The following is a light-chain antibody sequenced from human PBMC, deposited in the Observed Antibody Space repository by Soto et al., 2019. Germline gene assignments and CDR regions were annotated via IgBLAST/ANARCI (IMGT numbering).Light chain of an antibody. Sequence: DIQMTQSPSSLSASVGDRVTITCRASQSISSYLNWYQQKPGKAPKLLIYAASSLQSGVPSRFRGSGSVTDFTLTISSLQPEDFETYYCHQSYSTPTFGQGTKLEIK. J-gene: IGKJ2*01. CDR2: AAS. V-gene: IGKV1-39*01. CDR3: HQSYSTPT. CDR1: QSISSY.